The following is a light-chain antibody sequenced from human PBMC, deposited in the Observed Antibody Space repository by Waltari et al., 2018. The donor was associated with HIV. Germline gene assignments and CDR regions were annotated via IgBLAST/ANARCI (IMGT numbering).Light chain of an antibody. CDR2: GSS. Sequence: DIQMIQSPSSVSASVGDRVTITCRASQDISTWLAWYQQKPGKAPNLLISGSSYLESGVPSRFGGSESGTTFTLTINSLQTEDFATYFCQQTNTFPWTFGQGTRVDIK. CDR3: QQTNTFPWT. CDR1: QDISTW. V-gene: IGKV1D-12*01. J-gene: IGKJ1*01.